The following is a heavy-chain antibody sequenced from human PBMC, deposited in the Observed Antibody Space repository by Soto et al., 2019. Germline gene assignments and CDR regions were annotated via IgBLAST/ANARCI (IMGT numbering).Heavy chain of an antibody. CDR1: GGSISSSSYY. V-gene: IGHV4-39*01. Sequence: PSETLSLTCTVSGGSISSSSYYWGWIRQPPGKGLEWIGSIYYSGSTYHNPSLKSRVTISVDTSKNQFSLKLSSVTAADTAVYYCARQTSYTAMALFDYWGQGTLVTVSS. CDR3: ARQTSYTAMALFDY. J-gene: IGHJ4*02. D-gene: IGHD5-18*01. CDR2: IYYSGST.